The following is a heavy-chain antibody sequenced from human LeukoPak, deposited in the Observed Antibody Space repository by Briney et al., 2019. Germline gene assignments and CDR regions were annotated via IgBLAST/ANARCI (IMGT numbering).Heavy chain of an antibody. CDR1: GGTFSSYA. J-gene: IGHJ3*02. Sequence: ASVKVSCKASGGTFSSYAISWVRQAPGQGLEWMGGIIPIFGTANYAQKFQGRVTITTDESTSTAYMELSSLRSEDTAVYYCARDGSARTVTGGAFDIWGQGTMVTVSS. CDR2: IIPIFGTA. V-gene: IGHV1-69*05. CDR3: ARDGSARTVTGGAFDI. D-gene: IGHD6-6*01.